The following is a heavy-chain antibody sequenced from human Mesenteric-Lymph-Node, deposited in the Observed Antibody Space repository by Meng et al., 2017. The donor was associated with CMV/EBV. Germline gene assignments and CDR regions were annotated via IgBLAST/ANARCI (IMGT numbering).Heavy chain of an antibody. Sequence: ASVKVSCKASGYTFTSYYMHWVRQAPGQGLEWMGIINPSGGSTSYAQKFQGRVTMTRDTSTSTVYMELSSLRSDDTAVYYCASFTMYCSSTSCLNWFDPWGQGTLVTVSS. CDR1: GYTFTSYY. D-gene: IGHD2-2*01. CDR2: INPSGGST. CDR3: ASFTMYCSSTSCLNWFDP. J-gene: IGHJ5*02. V-gene: IGHV1-46*01.